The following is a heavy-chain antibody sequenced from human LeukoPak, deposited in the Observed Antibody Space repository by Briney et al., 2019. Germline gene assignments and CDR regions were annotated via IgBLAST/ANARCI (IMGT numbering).Heavy chain of an antibody. V-gene: IGHV4-59*08. J-gene: IGHJ4*02. CDR3: ARGVETDYFDY. CDR1: GDSISSDY. CDR2: IYYSGST. D-gene: IGHD4-23*01. Sequence: SETLSLTCTVSGDSISSDYWSWIRQPPGKGLEWIGYIYYSGSTNYNPRTNHNPSLKSRVTISVDTSKNQFSLRLKSVTAADTAIYYCARGVETDYFDYWGQGTLVTVSS.